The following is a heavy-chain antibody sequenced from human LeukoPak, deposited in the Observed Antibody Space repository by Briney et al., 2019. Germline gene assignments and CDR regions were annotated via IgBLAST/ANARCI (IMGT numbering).Heavy chain of an antibody. J-gene: IGHJ6*03. D-gene: IGHD5-18*01. V-gene: IGHV1-69*05. Sequence: SVKVSCKASGGTFSSYAISWVRQAPGQGLEWMGGIIPIFGTANYAQKFQGRVTITTDESTSTAYMELSSLRSEDTAVYYCARDPGQGIQPRLGGSDYYYYMGVWGKGTTVTVSS. CDR3: ARDPGQGIQPRLGGSDYYYYMGV. CDR2: IIPIFGTA. CDR1: GGTFSSYA.